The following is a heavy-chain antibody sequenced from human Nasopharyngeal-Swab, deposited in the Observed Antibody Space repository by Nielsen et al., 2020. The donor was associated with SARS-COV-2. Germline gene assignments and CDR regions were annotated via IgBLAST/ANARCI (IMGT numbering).Heavy chain of an antibody. V-gene: IGHV4-59*13. CDR2: IYYSGST. CDR1: GGSISSYY. Sequence: SETLSLTCTGSGGSISSYYWSWIRQPPGKGLEWIGYIYYSGSTNYNPSLKSRVTISVDTSKNQFSLKLSSVTAADTAVYYCARGVLGWYGRPGPLDTDYWGQGTLVTVSS. D-gene: IGHD6-19*01. J-gene: IGHJ4*02. CDR3: ARGVLGWYGRPGPLDTDY.